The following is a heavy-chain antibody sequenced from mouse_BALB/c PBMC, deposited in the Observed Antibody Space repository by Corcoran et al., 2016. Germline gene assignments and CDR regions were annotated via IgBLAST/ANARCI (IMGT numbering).Heavy chain of an antibody. J-gene: IGHJ2*01. CDR2: ISYDGSN. D-gene: IGHD1-1*01. Sequence: DAQLQESGPGLVKPSQSLSLTCSVTGYSITSGYYWNWIRQFPGNKLEWMGYISYDGSNNYNPSLKNRISITRDTSKNQFFLKLNSVTTEDTATYYCASVYYGSNYWGQGTTLTVSS. V-gene: IGHV3-6*02. CDR1: GYSITSGYY. CDR3: ASVYYGSNY.